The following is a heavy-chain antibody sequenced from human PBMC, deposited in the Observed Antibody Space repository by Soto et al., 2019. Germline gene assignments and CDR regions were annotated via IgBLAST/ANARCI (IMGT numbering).Heavy chain of an antibody. J-gene: IGHJ4*02. CDR1: GFTVSSNY. V-gene: IGHV3-66*01. D-gene: IGHD1-26*01. CDR2: IYSGGST. CDR3: ARDLEFSGSYYFDY. Sequence: GESLKISCAASGFTVSSNYMSWVRQAPGKGLEWVSVIYSGGSTYYADSVKGRFTISRDNSKNTLYLQMNSLRAEDTAVYYCARDLEFSGSYYFDYWGQGTLVTVSS.